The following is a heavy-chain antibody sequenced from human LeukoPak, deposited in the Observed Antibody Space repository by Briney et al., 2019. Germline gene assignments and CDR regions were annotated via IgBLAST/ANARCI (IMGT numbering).Heavy chain of an antibody. D-gene: IGHD3-22*01. CDR1: GVTFSSCS. Sequence: GGSLRLSCAASGVTFSSCSMNWVRQAPGKGLEWVSSISSSSSYIYYADSVKGRFTISRDNAKNSLYLQMNSLRAEDTAVYYCARDVYYYDSSGHDYWGQGTLVTVSS. CDR3: ARDVYYYDSSGHDY. J-gene: IGHJ4*02. CDR2: ISSSSSYI. V-gene: IGHV3-21*01.